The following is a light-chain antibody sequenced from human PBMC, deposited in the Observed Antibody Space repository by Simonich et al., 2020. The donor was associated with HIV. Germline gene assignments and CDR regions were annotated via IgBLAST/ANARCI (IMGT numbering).Light chain of an antibody. Sequence: DIQMTQSPSSLSASVGDRVTITCRASQSISRYLHWYQQKRGEAPKLLTYVASSLPSGVPSRFSGSGSGTDFTLTISRLEPEDFAVYYCQQYAISPFSFGQGTKLEIK. J-gene: IGKJ2*01. V-gene: IGKV1-39*01. CDR3: QQYAISPFS. CDR1: QSISRY. CDR2: VAS.